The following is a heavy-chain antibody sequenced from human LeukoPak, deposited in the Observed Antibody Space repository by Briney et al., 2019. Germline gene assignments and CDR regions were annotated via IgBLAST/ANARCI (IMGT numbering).Heavy chain of an antibody. D-gene: IGHD6-25*01. V-gene: IGHV5-51*01. CDR3: ARHYSSAWFGY. Sequence: GESLKISCKGPGYDFTTYWIAWVRQMPGKGLEWMGNINPVNSDTTYSPSFQGQVTISVDKSISTAYLQLSSLKASDTAMYYCARHYSSAWFGYWGQGSPVTVSS. CDR1: GYDFTTYW. J-gene: IGHJ4*02. CDR2: INPVNSDT.